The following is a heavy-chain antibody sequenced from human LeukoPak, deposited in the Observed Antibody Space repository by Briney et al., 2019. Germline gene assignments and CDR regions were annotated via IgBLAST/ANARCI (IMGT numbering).Heavy chain of an antibody. J-gene: IGHJ4*02. V-gene: IGHV3-30*14. CDR3: ARGFYTGYSTGWYGGVDY. D-gene: IGHD6-19*01. Sequence: GRSLRPSCAASGFTFSRYAMHWVRQAPGKGLEWVAVLSYDGSGKYYADSVKGRFTISRDNSKNTLYLQMNSLRTEDTSVYSCARGFYTGYSTGWYGGVDYWGQGTLVSVSS. CDR2: LSYDGSGK. CDR1: GFTFSRYA.